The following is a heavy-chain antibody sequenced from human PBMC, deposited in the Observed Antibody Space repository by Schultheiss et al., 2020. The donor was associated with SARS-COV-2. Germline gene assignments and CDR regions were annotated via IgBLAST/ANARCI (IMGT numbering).Heavy chain of an antibody. J-gene: IGHJ5*02. V-gene: IGHV4-39*07. CDR3: ARGHIAAAGRGGWFDP. D-gene: IGHD6-13*01. Sequence: SETLSLTCTVSGGSISSSSYYWGWIRQPPGKGLEWIGYIYYSGSTYYNPSLKSRVTISVDTSKNQFSLKLSSVTAADTAVYYCARGHIAAAGRGGWFDPWGQGTLVTVSS. CDR2: IYYSGST. CDR1: GGSISSSSYY.